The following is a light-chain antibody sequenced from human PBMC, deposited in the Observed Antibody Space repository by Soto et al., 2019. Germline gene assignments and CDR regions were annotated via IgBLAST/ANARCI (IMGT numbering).Light chain of an antibody. Sequence: EIVLTQSPVTLSLSPGERATLSCRAGQSVSSSLAWYQQKPGQAPRLLIYDASNRATGIPARFSVSGSGADFTLTISSLEPEDFVVYYCQQRINWPPSYTFGQGNKLQIK. V-gene: IGKV3-11*01. J-gene: IGKJ2*01. CDR3: QQRINWPPSYT. CDR1: QSVSSS. CDR2: DAS.